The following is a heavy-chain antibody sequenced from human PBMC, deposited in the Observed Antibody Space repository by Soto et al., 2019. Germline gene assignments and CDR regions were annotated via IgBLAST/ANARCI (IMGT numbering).Heavy chain of an antibody. CDR1: GGSISSSNW. CDR3: ARRLLWSGVNQPLDY. D-gene: IGHD3-10*01. Sequence: QVQLQESGPGLVKPSGTLSLTCAVSGGSISSSNWWSWVRQPPGQGLQWIGEIYHSGSTNNTPSLKCRFTISVHKCKNQLNLKMSSGTAAETAVYYCARRLLWSGVNQPLDYWGQGTLVTVSS. V-gene: IGHV4-4*02. CDR2: IYHSGST. J-gene: IGHJ4*02.